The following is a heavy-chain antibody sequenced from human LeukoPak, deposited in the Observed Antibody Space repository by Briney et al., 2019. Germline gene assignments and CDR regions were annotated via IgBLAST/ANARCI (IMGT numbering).Heavy chain of an antibody. V-gene: IGHV4-59*01. Sequence: NASETLSLTCTVSGGSISSFYWTWIRQPPGKGLEWIGYIYYSGSTNYNPSRKSRVTISIDASKNQFSLKVTSVTAADTAVYYCARVTGVAGTAKYFQHWGQGTLVTVSS. CDR2: IYYSGST. CDR3: ARVTGVAGTAKYFQH. D-gene: IGHD6-19*01. J-gene: IGHJ1*01. CDR1: GGSISSFY.